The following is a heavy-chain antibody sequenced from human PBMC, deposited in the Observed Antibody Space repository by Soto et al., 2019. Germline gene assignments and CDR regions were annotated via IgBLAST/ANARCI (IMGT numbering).Heavy chain of an antibody. V-gene: IGHV1-46*01. D-gene: IGHD3-3*01. J-gene: IGHJ6*02. Sequence: ASVKVSCKASGYTFTSYYMHWVRQAPGQGLEWMGIINPSGGSTSYAQKFQGRVTMTTDTSTSTAYMELRSLRSDDTAVYYCARVFGWSGYYGMDVWGQGTTVNVSS. CDR1: GYTFTSYY. CDR3: ARVFGWSGYYGMDV. CDR2: INPSGGST.